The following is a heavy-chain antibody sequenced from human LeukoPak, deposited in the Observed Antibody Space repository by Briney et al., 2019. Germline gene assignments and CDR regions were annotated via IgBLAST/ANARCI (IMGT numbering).Heavy chain of an antibody. V-gene: IGHV4-38-2*01. CDR3: ESQGGSSSPYYYYYMDV. CDR2: MYHSGST. CDR1: GYSISSGYY. D-gene: IGHD6-13*01. J-gene: IGHJ6*03. Sequence: AETLSLTCAVSGYSISSGYYWGWFRHPPGKGVEWIGCMYHSGSTYYNPSVKSRVTISVDTSKNQFSLKLSSVTAADTAVYYCESQGGSSSPYYYYYMDVWGKGTPVTVSS.